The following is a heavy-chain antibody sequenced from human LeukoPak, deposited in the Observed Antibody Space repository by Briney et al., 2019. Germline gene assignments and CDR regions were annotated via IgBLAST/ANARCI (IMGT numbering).Heavy chain of an antibody. J-gene: IGHJ6*02. CDR2: ISGSGSNT. Sequence: PGGSLRLSCAASGFTFSSFAMGWVRQAPGKGLEWVSVISGSGSNTPYADSVKGRFTISRDNAKNSLYLQMSNLRAEDTAVYFCARGGGLDVWGQGATVTVSS. CDR3: ARGGGLDV. D-gene: IGHD3-16*01. V-gene: IGHV3-23*01. CDR1: GFTFSSFA.